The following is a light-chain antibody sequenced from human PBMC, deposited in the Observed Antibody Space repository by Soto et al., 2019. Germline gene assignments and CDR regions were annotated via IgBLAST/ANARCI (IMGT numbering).Light chain of an antibody. CDR3: QSYDNRLSAYV. V-gene: IGLV1-40*01. J-gene: IGLJ1*01. CDR2: RYS. Sequence: SVLAQPPSVSGAPGQRVTISCTGSSSNIGTGYDVHWYQQVPGTAPKLLMYRYSNRPSGVPDRFSGSKSGASASLAITGLQAEDEADYYCQSYDNRLSAYVFGNGTKVTV. CDR1: SSNIGTGYD.